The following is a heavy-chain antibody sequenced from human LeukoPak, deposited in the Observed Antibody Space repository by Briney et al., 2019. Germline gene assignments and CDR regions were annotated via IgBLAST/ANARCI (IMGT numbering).Heavy chain of an antibody. D-gene: IGHD4-17*01. CDR2: IYYSGST. CDR3: ARGLNRNDYGDYGY. V-gene: IGHV4-59*01. Sequence: PSETLSLTCTVSSGSISSYYWSWIRQPPGKGLEWIGYIYYSGSTNYNPSLKSRVTISVDTSKNQFSLNLSSVTAADTAVYYCARGLNRNDYGDYGYWGQGTLVTVSS. J-gene: IGHJ4*02. CDR1: SGSISSYY.